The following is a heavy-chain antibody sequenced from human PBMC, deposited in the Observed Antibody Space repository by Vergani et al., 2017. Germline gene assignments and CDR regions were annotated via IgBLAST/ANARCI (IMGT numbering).Heavy chain of an antibody. D-gene: IGHD5-12*01. CDR1: GYSISSGYY. CDR2: IYHSGST. Sequence: QVQLEESGPGLVKPSETLSLTCAVSGYSISSGYYWGWIRQPPGKGLEWIGSIYHSGSTYYNPSFTSRVTISVDTSKNQYSLKLSSVTAAVTAVYYGARLRLEDSGYYFGGMDVWGQGTTVTVSS. V-gene: IGHV4-38-2*01. CDR3: ARLRLEDSGYYFGGMDV. J-gene: IGHJ6*02.